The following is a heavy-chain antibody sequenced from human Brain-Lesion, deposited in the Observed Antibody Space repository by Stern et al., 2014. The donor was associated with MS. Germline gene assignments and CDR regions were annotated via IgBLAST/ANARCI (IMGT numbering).Heavy chain of an antibody. Sequence: QVQLVQSGAEGKKPGASVKVSCKTSGYIFTGHYIHWVRQSPGQGLEWMAWINPNTGGTKYAEKFQGRVTMSRDTYISTAYVELSSLTSDDTAVYYCARDHYLGMDVWGQGTTVTVSS. V-gene: IGHV1-2*02. CDR2: INPNTGGT. D-gene: IGHD1-26*01. CDR1: GYIFTGHY. CDR3: ARDHYLGMDV. J-gene: IGHJ6*02.